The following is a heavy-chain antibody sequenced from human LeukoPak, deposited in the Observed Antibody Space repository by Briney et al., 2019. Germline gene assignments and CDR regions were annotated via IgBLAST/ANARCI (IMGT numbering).Heavy chain of an antibody. CDR1: GFTFSTYA. CDR3: AKHDVSSGRYYFDY. Sequence: GGSLRLSCAASGFTFSTYALSWVRQTPGKGLEWVANMKPDGSVKRYVGSVKGRFTISRDNTKNSLYLQMDSLRAEDTAIYYCAKHDVSSGRYYFDYSGQGVLVTVCS. J-gene: IGHJ4*02. V-gene: IGHV3-7*01. D-gene: IGHD3-3*01. CDR2: MKPDGSVK.